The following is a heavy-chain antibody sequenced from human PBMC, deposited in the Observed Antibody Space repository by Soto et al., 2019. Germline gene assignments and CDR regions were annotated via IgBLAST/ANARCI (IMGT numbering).Heavy chain of an antibody. Sequence: PGESLKISCKGSGYSFTSYWIGWVRQMPGKGLEWMGIIYPGDSNTRYSPYLQGQVTISVAKSISTAYMQWSSLKATDTAMYYCARHAYDFWSGHPNPRYYYGMDVWGQGTTVTVSS. J-gene: IGHJ6*02. V-gene: IGHV5-51*01. CDR2: IYPGDSNT. CDR3: ARHAYDFWSGHPNPRYYYGMDV. CDR1: GYSFTSYW. D-gene: IGHD3-3*01.